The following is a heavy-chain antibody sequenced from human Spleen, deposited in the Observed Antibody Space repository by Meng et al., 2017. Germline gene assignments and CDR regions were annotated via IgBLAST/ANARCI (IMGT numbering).Heavy chain of an antibody. Sequence: SETLSLTCAVYGGSFSGYYWSWIRQPPGKGLEWIGEINHSGSTNYNPSLKSRVTISVDTSKNQFSLKLSSVTAADTAVYYCARFYYYDSSGYHGNYYYYYGMDVWGQGTTVTVSS. J-gene: IGHJ6*02. CDR3: ARFYYYDSSGYHGNYYYYYGMDV. CDR1: GGSFSGYY. D-gene: IGHD3-22*01. V-gene: IGHV4-34*01. CDR2: INHSGST.